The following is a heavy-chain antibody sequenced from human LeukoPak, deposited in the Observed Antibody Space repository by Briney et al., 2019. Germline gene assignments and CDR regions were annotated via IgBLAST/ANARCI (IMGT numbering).Heavy chain of an antibody. D-gene: IGHD2-15*01. V-gene: IGHV3-21*01. CDR1: GFIFSTYN. J-gene: IGHJ6*02. CDR3: ARSRQGVGVGMDV. CDR2: ISSSSSYI. Sequence: GGSLRLSCAASGFIFSTYNMNWVRQAPGKGLEWVSSISSSSSYIYYADSVKGRFTISRDNAKNSLYLQMNSLRVEDTAVYYCARSRQGVGVGMDVWGQGTTVTVSS.